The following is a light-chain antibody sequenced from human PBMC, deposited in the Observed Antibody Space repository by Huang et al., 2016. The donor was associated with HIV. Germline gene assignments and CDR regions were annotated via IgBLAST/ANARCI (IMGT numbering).Light chain of an antibody. Sequence: EIVLTQSPATLSLSPGERATLSCRASQSVSSYLAWYQQKPGQPPRLLIYDASIRATGIPARFRGSGSGTDFTLTSSSLEPEDFAGYYCQLRVNWPLEWKFGQGTKVEIK. CDR1: QSVSSY. CDR2: DAS. V-gene: IGKV3-11*01. J-gene: IGKJ1*01. CDR3: QLRVNWPLEWK.